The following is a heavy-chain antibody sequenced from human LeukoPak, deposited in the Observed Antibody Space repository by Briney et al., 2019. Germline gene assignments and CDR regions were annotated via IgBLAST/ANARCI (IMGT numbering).Heavy chain of an antibody. D-gene: IGHD3-10*01. CDR2: INHSGST. CDR3: ARRVRGVNDAFDI. V-gene: IGHV4-34*01. CDR1: GGSFSDYY. Sequence: SETLSLSCTVYGGSFSDYYWSWIRQPPGKGLEWIGEINHSGSTNYNPSLKSRVTISIGTPKNQFSLKVTSVTAADTAVYYCARRVRGVNDAFDIWGKGTMVTVSS. J-gene: IGHJ3*02.